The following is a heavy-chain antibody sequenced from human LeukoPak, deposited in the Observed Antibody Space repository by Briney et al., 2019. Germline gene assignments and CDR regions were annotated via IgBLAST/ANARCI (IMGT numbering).Heavy chain of an antibody. Sequence: GASVKVSCKASGYTFTGYYMHWVRQAPGQGLEWMGGIIPIFGTTNYAQKFQGRVTITADESTSTAYMELSSLRSEDTAVYYCARAGYSNSSRDNYYYYYGMDVWGQGTLVTVSS. D-gene: IGHD6-13*01. CDR2: IIPIFGTT. V-gene: IGHV1-69*13. CDR3: ARAGYSNSSRDNYYYYYGMDV. CDR1: GYTFTGYY. J-gene: IGHJ6*02.